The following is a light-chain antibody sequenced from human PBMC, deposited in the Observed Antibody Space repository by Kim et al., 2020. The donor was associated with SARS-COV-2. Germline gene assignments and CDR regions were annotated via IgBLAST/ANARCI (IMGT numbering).Light chain of an antibody. CDR3: QAWDSSTHYV. CDR2: QDS. J-gene: IGLJ1*01. Sequence: SYELTQPPSVSVSPGQTASITCSGDKLGDKYACWYKQKPGQSPVLVIYQDSKRPSGIPERFSGSNSGNTATLTISGTQAMDEADYYCQAWDSSTHYVFGT. V-gene: IGLV3-1*01. CDR1: KLGDKY.